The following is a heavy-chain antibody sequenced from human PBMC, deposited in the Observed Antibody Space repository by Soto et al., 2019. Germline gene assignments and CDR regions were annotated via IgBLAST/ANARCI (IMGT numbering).Heavy chain of an antibody. J-gene: IGHJ3*02. D-gene: IGHD3-10*01. Sequence: QVQLQESGPGLVKPSQTLSLTCTVSGDSISSGGYYWSWIRQHPGKGLEWIGYIYYSGRTYYNPSLKSRITISVDPSKNQFSLELSSVTAADTAVYYCAREVDGSGSYYVDIWGQGTMVTVSS. CDR3: AREVDGSGSYYVDI. V-gene: IGHV4-31*03. CDR1: GDSISSGGYY. CDR2: IYYSGRT.